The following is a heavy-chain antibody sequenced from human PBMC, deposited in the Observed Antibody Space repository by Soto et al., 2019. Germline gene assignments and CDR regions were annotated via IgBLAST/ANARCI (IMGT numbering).Heavy chain of an antibody. CDR3: ARRYNWNYDY. J-gene: IGHJ4*02. Sequence: TLSLTCAVSGGSISSCGYSWSWIRQPPGKGLEWIGYIYHSGSTYYNPSLKSRVTISVDRSKNQFSLKLSSVTAADTAVYYCARRYNWNYDYWGQGTLVTVSS. D-gene: IGHD1-20*01. V-gene: IGHV4-30-2*01. CDR2: IYHSGST. CDR1: GGSISSCGYS.